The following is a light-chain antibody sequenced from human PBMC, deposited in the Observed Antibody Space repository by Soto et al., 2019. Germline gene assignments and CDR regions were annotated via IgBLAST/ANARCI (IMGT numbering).Light chain of an antibody. V-gene: IGKV1-27*01. Sequence: DIQMTQSPSSLSASVGDRVTITCRASQGISNYLAWYQQKPGKVPKLLIYAASTLQSGVPSRFSGSGSGTDFTLTISSLQPEDVATYYCQKYNSALHSTFGPGTKVDIK. CDR3: QKYNSALHST. CDR1: QGISNY. CDR2: AAS. J-gene: IGKJ3*01.